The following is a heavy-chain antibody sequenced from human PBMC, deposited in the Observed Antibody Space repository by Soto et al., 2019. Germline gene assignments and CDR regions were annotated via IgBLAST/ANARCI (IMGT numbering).Heavy chain of an antibody. CDR1: GFTFSSYA. Sequence: GGSLRLSCAASGFTFSSYAMSWVRQAPGKGLEWVSAISGSGGSTYYADSVKGRFTISRDNSKNTLYLQMNSLRAEDTAVYYCAKGGGGSGSYQVPQYYYYYMDVWGKGTTVTVSS. D-gene: IGHD3-10*01. CDR2: ISGSGGST. V-gene: IGHV3-23*01. CDR3: AKGGGGSGSYQVPQYYYYYMDV. J-gene: IGHJ6*03.